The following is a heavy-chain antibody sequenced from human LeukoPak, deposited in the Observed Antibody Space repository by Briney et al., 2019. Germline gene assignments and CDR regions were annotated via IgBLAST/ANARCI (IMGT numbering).Heavy chain of an antibody. V-gene: IGHV1-69*13. J-gene: IGHJ3*02. D-gene: IGHD6-13*01. Sequence: ASVKVSCKASGGTFSSYAISWVRQAPGQGLEWMGGIIPIFGTANYAQKFQGRVTITADESTSTAYMELSSLRSEDTAVYYCARLLFRSSWADAFDIWGQGTMVTVSS. CDR2: IIPIFGTA. CDR1: GGTFSSYA. CDR3: ARLLFRSSWADAFDI.